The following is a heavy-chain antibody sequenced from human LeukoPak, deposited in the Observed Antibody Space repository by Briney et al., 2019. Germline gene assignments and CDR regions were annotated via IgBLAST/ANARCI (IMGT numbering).Heavy chain of an antibody. J-gene: IGHJ4*02. CDR2: IDSSGSYT. CDR3: AKISTVTDNFGH. CDR1: GFAFGNYA. D-gene: IGHD4-17*01. Sequence: PGGSLRLSCAASGFAFGNYAMGWVRQAPGKGLEWGSSIDSSGSYTPSADSVKGRFTISRDNFENTLYLQMNSLRAEDTAVYFCAKISTVTDNFGHWGQGTLVTVSS. V-gene: IGHV3-23*01.